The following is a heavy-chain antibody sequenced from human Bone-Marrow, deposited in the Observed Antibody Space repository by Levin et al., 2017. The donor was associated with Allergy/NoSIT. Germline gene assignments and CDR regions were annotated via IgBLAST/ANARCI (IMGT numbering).Heavy chain of an antibody. CDR3: ASGPIGRESEF. Sequence: SVKVSCKSSGGTFTNYPVTWVRQAPGQGLEWMGRIIPILTIANSAQNFQDRVSITADISTNTAYMELSSLRSEDTAVYYCASGPIGRESEFWGQGTLVTVSS. CDR2: IIPILTIA. J-gene: IGHJ1*01. V-gene: IGHV1-69*02. CDR1: GGTFTNYP. D-gene: IGHD1-26*01.